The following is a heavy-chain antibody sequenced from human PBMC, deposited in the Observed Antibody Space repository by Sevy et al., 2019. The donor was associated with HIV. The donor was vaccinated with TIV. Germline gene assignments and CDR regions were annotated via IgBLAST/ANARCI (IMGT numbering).Heavy chain of an antibody. D-gene: IGHD4-17*01. CDR2: ISNSGTTI. V-gene: IGHV3-48*03. CDR3: ARDLPPSATTVAHFDC. Sequence: GGSLRLPCAASGFTFSSYEMNWVRQAPGKGLEWVSYISNSGTTISYSDSVKGRFTISRDNARNSLYLQMNSLRAEDTAVYYCARDLPPSATTVAHFDCWGQGTLVTVSS. J-gene: IGHJ4*02. CDR1: GFTFSSYE.